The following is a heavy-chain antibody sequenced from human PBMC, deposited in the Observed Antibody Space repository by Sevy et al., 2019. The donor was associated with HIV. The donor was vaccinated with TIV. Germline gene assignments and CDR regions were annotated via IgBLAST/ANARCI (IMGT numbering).Heavy chain of an antibody. CDR3: AKVIMVRGVISAFDI. CDR2: IWYDGSNK. V-gene: IGHV3-33*06. D-gene: IGHD3-10*01. CDR1: GFTFSSYG. J-gene: IGHJ3*02. Sequence: GGSLRLSCAAPGFTFSSYGMHWVRQAPGKGLEWVAVIWYDGSNKYYADSVKGRFTISRDNSKNTLYLQMNSLRAEDTAVYYCAKVIMVRGVISAFDIWGQGTMVTVSS.